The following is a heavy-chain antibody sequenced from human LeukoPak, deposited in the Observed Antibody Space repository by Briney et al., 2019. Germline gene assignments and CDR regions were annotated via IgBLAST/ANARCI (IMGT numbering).Heavy chain of an antibody. Sequence: GGSLRLSCAASGFAVNGNYMSWVRQAPGKGLEWVSTIYSGGSTYYTGSLKGRLTISRDNSKNTVYLQMNSLRAEDTAVYYCAGGGYDSSGYYYYFDFWGQGTLVTVSS. CDR3: AGGGYDSSGYYYYFDF. D-gene: IGHD3-22*01. J-gene: IGHJ4*02. CDR2: IYSGGST. CDR1: GFAVNGNY. V-gene: IGHV3-53*01.